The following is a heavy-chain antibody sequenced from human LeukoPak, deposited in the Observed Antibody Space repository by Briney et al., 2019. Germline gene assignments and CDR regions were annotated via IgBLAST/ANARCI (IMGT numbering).Heavy chain of an antibody. J-gene: IGHJ4*02. CDR2: IYYSGST. D-gene: IGHD3-22*01. Sequence: SETLSLTCTVSGGSISSYYWSWIRQPPGKGLEWIGYIYYSGSTNYNPSLKSRVTISVDTSKNHFSLKLSSVTAADTAVYYCARGSDSSGYYPYYFDYWGQGTLVTVSS. V-gene: IGHV4-59*01. CDR1: GGSISSYY. CDR3: ARGSDSSGYYPYYFDY.